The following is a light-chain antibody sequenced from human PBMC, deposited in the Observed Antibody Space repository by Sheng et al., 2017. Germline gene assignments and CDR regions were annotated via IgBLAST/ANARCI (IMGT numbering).Light chain of an antibody. CDR1: QSISSW. CDR3: QQHNSYAT. J-gene: IGKJ1*01. V-gene: IGKV1-5*03. Sequence: DIQMTQSPSSLSASVGDRVTITCRASQSISSWLAWYQQKPGKAPKLLIYKASTLESGVPXRFSGSGSGTEFTLTISSLQPDDFATYYCQQHNSYATFGQGTKVKSN. CDR2: KAS.